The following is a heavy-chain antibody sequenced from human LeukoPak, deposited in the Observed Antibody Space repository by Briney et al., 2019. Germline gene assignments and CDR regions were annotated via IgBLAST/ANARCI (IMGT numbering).Heavy chain of an antibody. CDR2: IYSGGST. V-gene: IGHV3-66*01. CDR3: ARGGNYYGSGSYYKAVDY. J-gene: IGHJ4*02. CDR1: GFIFSNYW. Sequence: GGSLRLSCAASGFIFSNYWMSWVRQAPGKGLEWVSVIYSGGSTYYADSVKGRFTISRDNSKNTLYLQMNSLRAEDTAVYYCARGGNYYGSGSYYKAVDYWGQGTLVTVSS. D-gene: IGHD3-10*01.